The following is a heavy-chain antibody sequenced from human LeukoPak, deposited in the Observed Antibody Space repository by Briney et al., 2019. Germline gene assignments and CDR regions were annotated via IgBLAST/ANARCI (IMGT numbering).Heavy chain of an antibody. CDR2: ISTTSSTI. CDR3: ATSVI. J-gene: IGHJ4*02. D-gene: IGHD3-10*01. Sequence: GGSLRLSCAASGFTFSTFNMNWVRQAPGKGLEWVSYISTTSSTISYADSVKGRFTISRDNAKNSLYLQTNSLRAEDTAVYYCATSVIRGQGTLVTVSS. V-gene: IGHV3-48*01. CDR1: GFTFSTFN.